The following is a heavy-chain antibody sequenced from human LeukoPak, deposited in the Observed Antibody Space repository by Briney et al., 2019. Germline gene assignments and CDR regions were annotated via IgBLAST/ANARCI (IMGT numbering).Heavy chain of an antibody. Sequence: GGSLRLSCAVSGFTFSSYAMSWVRQAPGKGLEWVSAISHSGGSTYYADSVKGRFTISRDNSKNTLYLQMNSLRAEDTAVYYCAKVGGYIRYCSSTSCYGDWFDPWGQGTLVTVSS. CDR2: ISHSGGST. CDR1: GFTFSSYA. CDR3: AKVGGYIRYCSSTSCYGDWFDP. J-gene: IGHJ5*02. V-gene: IGHV3-23*01. D-gene: IGHD2-2*01.